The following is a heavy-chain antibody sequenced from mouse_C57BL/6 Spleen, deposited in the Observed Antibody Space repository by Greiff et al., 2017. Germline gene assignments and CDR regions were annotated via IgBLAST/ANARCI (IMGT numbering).Heavy chain of an antibody. CDR3: AICRGYSNLIAY. CDR2: IHPSDSAT. CDR1: GYTFTSYW. J-gene: IGHJ3*01. D-gene: IGHD2-5*01. Sequence: QVQLQQPGAELVKPGASVKVSCKASGYTFTSYWLHWVKQRPGQGLEWIGRIHPSDSATNYNQKFKGKATLTVDKSSSTADMQLSNRTSEDSAVYYCAICRGYSNLIAYWGQGTLVTVSA. V-gene: IGHV1-74*01.